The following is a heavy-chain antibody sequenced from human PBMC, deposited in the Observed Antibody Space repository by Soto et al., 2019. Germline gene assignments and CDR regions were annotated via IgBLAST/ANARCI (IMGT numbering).Heavy chain of an antibody. CDR3: AREVGSSSANWFDP. CDR1: GFTFSSYA. Sequence: QVQLVESGGGVVQPGRSLRLSCAASGFTFSSYAMHWVRQAPGKGLEWVAVISYDGSNKYYADSVKGRFTISRDNSKNPLYLQMNSLRAEDTAVYYCAREVGSSSANWFDPWGQGTLVTVSS. D-gene: IGHD6-6*01. V-gene: IGHV3-30-3*01. J-gene: IGHJ5*02. CDR2: ISYDGSNK.